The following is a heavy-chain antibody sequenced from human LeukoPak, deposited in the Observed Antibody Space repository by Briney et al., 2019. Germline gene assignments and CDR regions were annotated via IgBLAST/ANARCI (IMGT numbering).Heavy chain of an antibody. CDR2: IYTSGGT. Sequence: SETLSLTCTVSGGSISSGSYYWSWIRQPAGKGLEWIGRIYTSGGTNYNPSLKSRVTISVDTSKNQFSLKLSSVTAADTAVYYCARAHYYDSSGYYYLQDYWGQGTLVTVSS. CDR1: GGSISSGSYY. V-gene: IGHV4-61*02. D-gene: IGHD3-22*01. J-gene: IGHJ4*02. CDR3: ARAHYYDSSGYYYLQDY.